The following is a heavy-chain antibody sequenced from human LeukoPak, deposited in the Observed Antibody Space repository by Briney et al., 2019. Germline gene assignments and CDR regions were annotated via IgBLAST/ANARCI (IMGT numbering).Heavy chain of an antibody. CDR3: ARRTTVVHPLDY. CDR1: GFTFSSYS. V-gene: IGHV3-21*01. CDR2: ISSSSSYI. J-gene: IGHJ4*02. Sequence: PGGSLRLSCAASGFTFSSYSMNWVRQAPGKGLEWVSSISSSSSYIYYADSVKGRFTISRDNAKNSLYLQMNSLRAEDTAVYYCARRTTVVHPLDYWGQGTLVTVSS. D-gene: IGHD4-23*01.